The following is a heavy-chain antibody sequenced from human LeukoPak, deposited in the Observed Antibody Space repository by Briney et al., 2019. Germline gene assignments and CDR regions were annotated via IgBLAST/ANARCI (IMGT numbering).Heavy chain of an antibody. D-gene: IGHD6-19*01. Sequence: GGSLRLSCAASGFTFSSYSMNWVRQAPGKGLEWVSSISSSSSYIYYADSVKGRFTISRDNAKNSLYLQMDSLRAEDTALYYCGRDLSGWYGPDYWGQGTLVTVSS. CDR2: ISSSSSYI. J-gene: IGHJ4*02. CDR3: GRDLSGWYGPDY. CDR1: GFTFSSYS. V-gene: IGHV3-21*04.